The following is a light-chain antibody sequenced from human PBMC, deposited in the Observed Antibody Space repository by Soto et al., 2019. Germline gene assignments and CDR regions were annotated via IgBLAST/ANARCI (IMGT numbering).Light chain of an antibody. V-gene: IGKV2-28*01. CDR3: MQALQTPFT. J-gene: IGKJ3*01. CDR1: QSLLHSNGYNY. CDR2: LGS. Sequence: DIVMTQSPLSLPVTPGEPASISCRSSQSLLHSNGYNYLDWYLQKPGQSPQLLIYLGSNRASGVPDRFSGSGSGTDFTLKISRVEAXDVGVYYCMQALQTPFTFGPGTKVDIK.